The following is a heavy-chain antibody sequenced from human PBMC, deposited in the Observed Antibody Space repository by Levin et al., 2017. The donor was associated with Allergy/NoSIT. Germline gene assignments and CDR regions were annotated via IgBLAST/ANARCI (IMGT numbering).Heavy chain of an antibody. V-gene: IGHV3-21*01. J-gene: IGHJ6*02. CDR2: ISAGGNYI. D-gene: IGHD3-22*01. CDR1: GILFSSYD. CDR3: ASWAMYHYDRSAFDYFYYAMDV. Sequence: GGSLRLSCAASGILFSSYDMNWVRQAPGKGLEWGSSISAGGNYIYYADSVKGRFTISRDNAKNSLFLQMNSLRAEDTAVYYCASWAMYHYDRSAFDYFYYAMDVWGQGTTVTVSS.